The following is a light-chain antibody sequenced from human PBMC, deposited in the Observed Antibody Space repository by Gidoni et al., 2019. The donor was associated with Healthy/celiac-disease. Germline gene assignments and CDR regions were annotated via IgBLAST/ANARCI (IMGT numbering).Light chain of an antibody. V-gene: IGLV6-57*01. CDR3: QSYDSSNHVV. J-gene: IGLJ2*01. CDR1: SGSIASNY. CDR2: EAN. Sequence: NFMLTQPHSVSESPGKTVTISCTRSSGSIASNYVQWFQQRPGSSPTTVIYEANQRPSGVPDRFSGSIDTSSNSASLTISGLKTADEADYYCQSYDSSNHVVFGGGTKLTVL.